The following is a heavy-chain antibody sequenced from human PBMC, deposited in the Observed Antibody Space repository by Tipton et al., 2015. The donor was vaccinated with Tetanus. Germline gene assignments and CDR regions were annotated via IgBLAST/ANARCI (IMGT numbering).Heavy chain of an antibody. CDR2: ISYDGSNK. V-gene: IGHV3-30*04. Sequence: SLRLSCAASGFTFSSYAMHWVRQAPGKGLEWVAVISYDGSNKYYADSVKGRFTISRDNSKNTLYLQMNSLRAEDTAVYYCARAGAFYAFDIWGQGTMVTVSS. J-gene: IGHJ3*02. CDR1: GFTFSSYA. CDR3: ARAGAFYAFDI.